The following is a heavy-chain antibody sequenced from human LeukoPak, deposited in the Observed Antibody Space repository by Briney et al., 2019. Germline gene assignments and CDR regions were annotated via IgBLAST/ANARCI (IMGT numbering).Heavy chain of an antibody. CDR3: ARGENRAYYYGSGRYY. CDR1: GFTFSSYW. CDR2: INSDGSST. Sequence: GGSLRLSCAASGFTFSSYWMHWVRQAPGKGLVWVSRINSDGSSTSYADSVKGRFTISRDNAKNTLYLQMNSLRAEDTAVYYCARGENRAYYYGSGRYYWGQGTLVTVSS. V-gene: IGHV3-74*01. D-gene: IGHD3-10*01. J-gene: IGHJ4*02.